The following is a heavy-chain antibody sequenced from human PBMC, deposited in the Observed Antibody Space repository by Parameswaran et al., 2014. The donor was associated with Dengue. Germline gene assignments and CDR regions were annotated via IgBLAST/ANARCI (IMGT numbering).Heavy chain of an antibody. Sequence: VRQAPGKGLEWIGSIYYSGSTYYNPSLKSRVTISVDTSKNQFSLKLSSVTAADTAVYYCARLPRAYYGMDVWGQGDHGHRLL. V-gene: IGHV4-39*01. CDR3: ARLPRAYYGMDV. CDR2: IYYSGST. J-gene: IGHJ6*02.